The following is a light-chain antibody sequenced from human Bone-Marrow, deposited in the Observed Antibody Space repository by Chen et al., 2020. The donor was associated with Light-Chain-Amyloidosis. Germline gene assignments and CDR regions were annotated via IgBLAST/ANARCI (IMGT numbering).Light chain of an antibody. CDR2: GAS. J-gene: IGKJ4*01. CDR1: QNINNN. Sequence: EIVMTQSPATLSVSPGESATLSCRASQNINNNFAWYQQKPGQASRLLMHGASTRATGIPARFSGSGSGTEFTLTISSLQPEDFVVYYCQQRNNWPLTFGGGTKVEI. CDR3: QQRNNWPLT. V-gene: IGKV3-15*01.